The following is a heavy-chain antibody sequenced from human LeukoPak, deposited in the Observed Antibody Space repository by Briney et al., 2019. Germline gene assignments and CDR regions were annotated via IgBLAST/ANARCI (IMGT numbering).Heavy chain of an antibody. CDR3: ATVDTAMAH. CDR1: GFTFNSYW. Sequence: PGGSLRLSCAPSGFTFNSYWMHWVRQAPGKGLEWVSGINWNSDSIGYADSVKGRFTTSRDNAKNSLYLQMNSLRAEDTAVYYCATVDTAMAHWGQGTLVTVSS. D-gene: IGHD5-18*01. J-gene: IGHJ4*02. CDR2: INWNSDSI. V-gene: IGHV3-74*01.